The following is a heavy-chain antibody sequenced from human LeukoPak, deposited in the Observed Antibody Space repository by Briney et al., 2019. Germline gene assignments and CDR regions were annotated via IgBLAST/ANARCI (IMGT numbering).Heavy chain of an antibody. D-gene: IGHD3-22*01. J-gene: IGHJ4*02. V-gene: IGHV1-18*01. CDR1: GYTFTSYG. CDR2: ISAYNGNT. CDR3: AREPDYYDSSGYYPALDY. Sequence: ASVNVSCKASGYTFTSYGISWVRQAPGQGLEWMGWISAYNGNTNYAQKLQGRVTMTTDTSTSTAYMELRSLRSDDTAVYYCAREPDYYDSSGYYPALDYWGQGTPVTVSS.